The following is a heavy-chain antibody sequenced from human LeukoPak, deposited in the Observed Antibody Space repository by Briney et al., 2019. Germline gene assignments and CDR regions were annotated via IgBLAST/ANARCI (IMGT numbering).Heavy chain of an antibody. CDR1: GFSFRDHA. CDR2: LSETGETT. J-gene: IGHJ4*02. V-gene: IGHV3-23*01. CDR3: AKQWLVGI. D-gene: IGHD6-19*01. Sequence: RGSLRLSCAASGFSFRDHAMNWVRQAPGQGLEWVSSLSETGETTDYADSVKGRFTISRDNSNNILYLQMNSLRADDTAVYYCAKQWLVGIWGQGTLVTVSS.